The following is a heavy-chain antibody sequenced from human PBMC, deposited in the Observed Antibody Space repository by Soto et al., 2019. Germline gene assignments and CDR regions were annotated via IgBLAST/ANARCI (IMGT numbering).Heavy chain of an antibody. V-gene: IGHV5-10-1*01. D-gene: IGHD3-16*01. CDR1: GYRFTTYW. J-gene: IGHJ6*02. CDR2: IDPSDSYT. Sequence: GESLKISCKGSGYRFTTYWINWVRQMPGKGLEWMGRIDPSDSYTKYSPSFQGHVTISADKSISAAYLQWSSLKASDTAVYYCERRGDYAHYDMDVWGQGTTVTVSS. CDR3: ERRGDYAHYDMDV.